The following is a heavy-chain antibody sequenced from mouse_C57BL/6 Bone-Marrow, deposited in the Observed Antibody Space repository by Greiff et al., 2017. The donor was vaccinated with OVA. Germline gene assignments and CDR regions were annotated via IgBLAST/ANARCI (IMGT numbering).Heavy chain of an antibody. CDR3: AREGYYGSRDAMDY. Sequence: VKLQESGAELVKPGASVKMSCKASGYTFTSYWITWVKQRPGQGLEWIGDIYPGSGSTNYNEKFKSKATLTVDTSSSTAYMQLSSLTSEDSAVYYCAREGYYGSRDAMDYWGQGTSVTVSS. J-gene: IGHJ4*01. CDR1: GYTFTSYW. CDR2: IYPGSGST. D-gene: IGHD1-1*01. V-gene: IGHV1-55*01.